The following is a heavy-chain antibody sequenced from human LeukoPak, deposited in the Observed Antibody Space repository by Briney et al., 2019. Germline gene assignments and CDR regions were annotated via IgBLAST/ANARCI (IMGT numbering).Heavy chain of an antibody. CDR2: IYSGGST. CDR1: GFTVSSNY. J-gene: IGHJ3*02. Sequence: SGGSLRLSCAASGFTVSSNYMSWVRQAPGKGLEWVSVIYSGGSTYYADSVKGRFTISRDNSKNTLYLQMNSLRAEDTAVYYCARAYSYGSSDYDAFDIWGQGTMVTVSS. V-gene: IGHV3-53*01. CDR3: ARAYSYGSSDYDAFDI. D-gene: IGHD5-18*01.